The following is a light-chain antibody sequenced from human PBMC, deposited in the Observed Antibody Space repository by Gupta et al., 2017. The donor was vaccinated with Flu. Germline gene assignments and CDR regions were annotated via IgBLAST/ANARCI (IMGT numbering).Light chain of an antibody. CDR3: RQVERYPWT. Sequence: AYVYCVTSHRRGHTGRKKSLTWFHQTPGQAPRRLIYAGSTLQCGVPARFSGSGSGTDFTLKIRRVETDDVGTYYCRQVERYPWTFGQGTKVEIK. V-gene: IGKV2-30*02. J-gene: IGKJ1*01. CDR2: AGS. CDR1: HRRGHTGRKKS.